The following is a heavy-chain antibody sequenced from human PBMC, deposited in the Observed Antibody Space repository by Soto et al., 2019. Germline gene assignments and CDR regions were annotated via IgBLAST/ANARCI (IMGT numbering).Heavy chain of an antibody. Sequence: GGSLRLSCAASGFIFGNFGMSWVRQAPGKGLEWISSISGSGFKKYYADSVKGRFTISRDNSKSTVYLELNNLSAEDAAVYHCAKNQGVELVPLATVDWFDPWGQGSVVTVSS. CDR3: AKNQGVELVPLATVDWFDP. CDR1: GFIFGNFG. J-gene: IGHJ5*02. D-gene: IGHD1-26*01. V-gene: IGHV3-23*01. CDR2: ISGSGFKK.